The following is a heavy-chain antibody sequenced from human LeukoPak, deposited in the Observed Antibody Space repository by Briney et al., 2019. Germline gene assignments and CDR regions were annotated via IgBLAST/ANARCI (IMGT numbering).Heavy chain of an antibody. Sequence: GGSLRLSCAASGFTFSSYSMNWVRQAPGKGLEWVSYIRSSGSTIYYADFVKGRFTISRDNAKNSLYLQMNSLRAEDTAVYYCARDLRGGSSSGGVDYWGQGTLVTVSS. V-gene: IGHV3-48*01. J-gene: IGHJ4*02. D-gene: IGHD6-6*01. CDR3: ARDLRGGSSSGGVDY. CDR1: GFTFSSYS. CDR2: IRSSGSTI.